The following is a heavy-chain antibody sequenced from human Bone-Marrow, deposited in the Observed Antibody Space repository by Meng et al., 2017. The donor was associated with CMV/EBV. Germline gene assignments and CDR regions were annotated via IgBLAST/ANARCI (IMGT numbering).Heavy chain of an antibody. D-gene: IGHD3-10*01. V-gene: IGHV3-30*02. J-gene: IGHJ6*02. CDR2: IRYDGSNK. CDR1: RFIFKNFG. CDR3: AKDINEWELLGYSGMDV. Sequence: GESLKISCVASRFIFKNFGMHWVRQGPGKGLEWVAFIRYDGSNKYYADSVKGRFTISRDNSKNTPYLQMNRVRAEDTAVYYCAKDINEWELLGYSGMDVWGQGTTVTVSS.